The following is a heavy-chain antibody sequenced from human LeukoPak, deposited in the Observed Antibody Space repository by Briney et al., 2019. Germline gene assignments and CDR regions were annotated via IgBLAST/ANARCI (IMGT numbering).Heavy chain of an antibody. CDR3: AKKPGYYYSSGSYYLDY. D-gene: IGHD3-10*01. J-gene: IGHJ4*02. Sequence: GGSLRLSCAASGFTFSSYAMSWVRQAPGKGLEWVSVISGGGGSTYYADSVKGRFTTSRDNSKNTLYLQMNSPRAEDTAVYYCAKKPGYYYSSGSYYLDYWGQGTLVTVSS. V-gene: IGHV3-23*01. CDR1: GFTFSSYA. CDR2: ISGGGGST.